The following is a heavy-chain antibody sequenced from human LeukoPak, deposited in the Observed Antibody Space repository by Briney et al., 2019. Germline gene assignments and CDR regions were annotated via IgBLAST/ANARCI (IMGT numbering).Heavy chain of an antibody. J-gene: IGHJ6*02. CDR1: GFTFSSYA. V-gene: IGHV3-23*01. CDR2: ISASGGST. CDR3: ARIGEIYYYGMDV. Sequence: GGSLRLSCAASGFTFSSYAMSWVRQAPGKGLEWVSAISASGGSTYYADSVKGRFTISRDNSKNTLYLQMGSLRAEDMAVYYCARIGEIYYYGMDVWGQGTTVTVSS.